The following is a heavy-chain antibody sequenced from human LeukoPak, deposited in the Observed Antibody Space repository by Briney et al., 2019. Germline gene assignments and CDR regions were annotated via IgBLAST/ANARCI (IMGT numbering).Heavy chain of an antibody. J-gene: IGHJ4*02. CDR1: GGSISSTSYY. CDR3: ASSSYYYDSSGYYYTADY. Sequence: SETLSLTCTVSGGSISSTSYYWGWIRQPPGKGLEWIGNIYYSGSTYYNPSLKSRVTISVDTSKKQFSLNLTPVTAADTAVYYCASSSYYYDSSGYYYTADYWGQGTLVTVSS. CDR2: IYYSGST. D-gene: IGHD3-22*01. V-gene: IGHV4-39*07.